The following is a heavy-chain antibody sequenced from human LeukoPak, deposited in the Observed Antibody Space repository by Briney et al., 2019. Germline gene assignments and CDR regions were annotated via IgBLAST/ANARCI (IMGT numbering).Heavy chain of an antibody. V-gene: IGHV3-30*03. Sequence: GGSLRLSCAASGFTFSSYGMHWVRQAPGKGLEWVAVISYDGSNKYYADSVKGRFTISRDNSKNTLYLQMNSLRAEDTAVYYCARNRGRIAAAGLAYWGQGTLVTVSS. CDR3: ARNRGRIAAAGLAY. CDR2: ISYDGSNK. CDR1: GFTFSSYG. J-gene: IGHJ4*02. D-gene: IGHD6-13*01.